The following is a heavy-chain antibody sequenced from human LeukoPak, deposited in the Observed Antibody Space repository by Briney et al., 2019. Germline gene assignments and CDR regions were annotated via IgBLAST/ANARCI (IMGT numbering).Heavy chain of an antibody. CDR2: ISYDGSNK. CDR3: ARVQPLSYAEDY. CDR1: GFTFSSYA. D-gene: IGHD2-2*01. Sequence: GGSLRLSCAPSGFTFSSYAMHWVRQAPGKGLEWVAVISYDGSNKYYADSVKGRFTISRDNSKNTLYLQMNSLRAEDTAVYYCARVQPLSYAEDYWGQGTLVTVSS. J-gene: IGHJ4*02. V-gene: IGHV3-30*04.